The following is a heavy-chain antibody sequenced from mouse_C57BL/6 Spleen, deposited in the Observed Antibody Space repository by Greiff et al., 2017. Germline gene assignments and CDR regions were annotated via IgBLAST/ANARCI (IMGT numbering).Heavy chain of an antibody. V-gene: IGHV3-6*01. CDR1: GYSITSGYY. CDR2: ISYDGSN. CDR3: AREGDDSAWFAY. Sequence: EVQLVESGPGLVKPSQSLSLTCSVTGYSITSGYYWNWIRQFPGNKLEWMGYISYDGSNNYNPSLKNRISITRDTSKNQFFLKLNSVTTEDTATYYCAREGDDSAWFAYWGQGTLVTVSA. J-gene: IGHJ3*01. D-gene: IGHD2-13*01.